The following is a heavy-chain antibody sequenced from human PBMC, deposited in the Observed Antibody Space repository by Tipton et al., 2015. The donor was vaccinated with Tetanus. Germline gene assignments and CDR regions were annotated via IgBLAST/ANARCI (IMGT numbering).Heavy chain of an antibody. V-gene: IGHV4-61*01. J-gene: IGHJ4*02. CDR1: GGSVNSGTYY. CDR2: IYYGGAT. D-gene: IGHD2-2*01. Sequence: TLSLTCSVSGGSVNSGTYYWSWIRQPPGKGLEWLGDIYYGGATQYNPSLESRVTISMDTSKNQVSLRLTSVTAADTAVYYCASDPALMGNFDYWGQGTLVTVSS. CDR3: ASDPALMGNFDY.